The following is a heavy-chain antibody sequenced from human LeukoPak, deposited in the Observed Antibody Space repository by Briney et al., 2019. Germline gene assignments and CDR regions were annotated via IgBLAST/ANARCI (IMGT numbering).Heavy chain of an antibody. V-gene: IGHV4-38-2*01. Sequence: PSETLSLTCAVSGYSISSGYYWGWIRQPPGKGLEWIGSIYHSGTTYYNPSLKSRVTISVDTSKNQFSLELSSVTAADTAVYYCARGLGYYDSSVYVQYHFDYWGQGTLVTVSS. D-gene: IGHD3-22*01. J-gene: IGHJ4*02. CDR2: IYHSGTT. CDR1: GYSISSGYY. CDR3: ARGLGYYDSSVYVQYHFDY.